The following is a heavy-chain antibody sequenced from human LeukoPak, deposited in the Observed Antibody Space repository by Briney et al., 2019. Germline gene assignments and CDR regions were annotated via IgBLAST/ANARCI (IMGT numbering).Heavy chain of an antibody. CDR1: GFTHGDYA. CDR2: IRSKADGGTT. J-gene: IGHJ4*02. V-gene: IGHV3-49*03. D-gene: IGHD5-18*01. Sequence: GRSVRLSCTSSGFTHGDYALRWFRQAPGKGLAGVGFIRSKADGGTTEYAASVKGRFTISRDDSKSIAYLQMNSLKTEDTAVYYCTRGYSYGPFDYWGQGTLVTVSS. CDR3: TRGYSYGPFDY.